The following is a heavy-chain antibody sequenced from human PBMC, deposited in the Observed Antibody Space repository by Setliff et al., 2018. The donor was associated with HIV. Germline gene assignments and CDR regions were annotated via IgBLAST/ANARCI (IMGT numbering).Heavy chain of an antibody. V-gene: IGHV4-59*08. Sequence: SETLSFTCSVSGGSISSYYWSWIRQPPGKGLEWIGYIYYSGSTNYNPSLKSRVTISVDTSKNQFSLKLSSMTAADTAVYYCARQGQWLVSNWFDPWGQGTLVTVSS. CDR1: GGSISSYY. D-gene: IGHD6-19*01. CDR2: IYYSGST. J-gene: IGHJ5*02. CDR3: ARQGQWLVSNWFDP.